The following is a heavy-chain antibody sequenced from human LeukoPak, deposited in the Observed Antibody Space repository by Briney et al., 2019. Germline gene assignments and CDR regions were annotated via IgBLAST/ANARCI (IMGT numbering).Heavy chain of an antibody. CDR3: ARDGSSWYATYGWFDP. CDR1: GYTFTGYH. J-gene: IGHJ5*02. Sequence: AASVKVSCKASGYTFTGYHMHWVRQAPGQGLEWMGWINPNSGGTNYAQKFQGRVTMTRDTSISTAYMELSRLRSDDTAVYYCARDGSSWYATYGWFDPWGQGTLVTVSS. V-gene: IGHV1-2*02. D-gene: IGHD6-13*01. CDR2: INPNSGGT.